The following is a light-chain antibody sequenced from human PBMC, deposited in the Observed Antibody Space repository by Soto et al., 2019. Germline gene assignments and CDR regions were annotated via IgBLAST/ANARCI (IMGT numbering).Light chain of an antibody. V-gene: IGKV3-20*01. J-gene: IGKJ4*01. CDR2: GAS. CDR3: QQYGTSPVT. CDR1: QSVSSSS. Sequence: EIVLTQSPATLSLSPGEGATLSCRASQSVSSSSLAWYQQKPGQAPGLLIYGASSRAGGIPDRFSGSGSGTDFTLTISRLEPEDFAVYYCQQYGTSPVTFGGGTKVEIQ.